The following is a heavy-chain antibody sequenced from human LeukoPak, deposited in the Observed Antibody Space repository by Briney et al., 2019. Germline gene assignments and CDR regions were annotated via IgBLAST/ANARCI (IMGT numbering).Heavy chain of an antibody. V-gene: IGHV3-20*04. CDR1: GFTFDDYG. CDR2: INWNGGST. CDR3: ARAPSEIGGYYPEYFRH. D-gene: IGHD3-22*01. J-gene: IGHJ1*01. Sequence: GGSLRLSCAASGFTFDDYGMSWVRQAPGKGLEWVSGINWNGGSTGYADSVKGRFTISRDNANNTLSLQMNSLRPEDTGVYYCARAPSEIGGYYPEYFRHWGQGTLVTVSS.